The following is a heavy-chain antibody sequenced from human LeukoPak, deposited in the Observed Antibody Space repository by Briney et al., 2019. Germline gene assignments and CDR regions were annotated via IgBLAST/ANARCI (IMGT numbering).Heavy chain of an antibody. D-gene: IGHD1-1*01. J-gene: IGHJ3*02. Sequence: SETLSLTCAVYGGSFSGYYWSWIRQPPGKRLEWIGEINHSGSTNYNPSLKSRVTISVDTSKNQFSLKLSSVTAADTAVYYCARYNWNDGAFDIWGQGTMVTVSS. CDR2: INHSGST. CDR1: GGSFSGYY. CDR3: ARYNWNDGAFDI. V-gene: IGHV4-34*01.